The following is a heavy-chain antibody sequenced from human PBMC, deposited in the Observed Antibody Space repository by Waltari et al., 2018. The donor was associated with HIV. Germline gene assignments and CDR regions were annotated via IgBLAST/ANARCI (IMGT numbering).Heavy chain of an antibody. CDR1: VFPCGIYF. D-gene: IGHD3-16*01. V-gene: IGHV3-7*03. CDR3: ARTFGVVSAAPSCFDS. Sequence: AQFLKPGGKLVPRGGSSGFSFEDTVFPCGIYFLDWVRQGQGWWLKWVSNINSDGQSSVYGDSVRGPATVTRDNTKNTMLLEITKLEVEDTATYACARTFGVVSAAPSCFDSWGRGTLVFVSS. J-gene: IGHJ3*02. CDR2: INSDGQSS.